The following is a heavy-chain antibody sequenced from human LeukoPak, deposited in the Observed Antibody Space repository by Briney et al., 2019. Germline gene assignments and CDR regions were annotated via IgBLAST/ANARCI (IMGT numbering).Heavy chain of an antibody. CDR1: GFTFRSYA. V-gene: IGHV3-21*01. CDR3: ARPSSITGTFGDYYYYGMDV. D-gene: IGHD1-7*01. Sequence: GGSLRLSCAASGFTFRSYAMSWVRQAPGKGLEWVSSISSSSSYIYYADSVKGRFTISRDNAKNSLYLQMNSLRAEDTAVYYCARPSSITGTFGDYYYYGMDVWGQGTTVTVSS. J-gene: IGHJ6*02. CDR2: ISSSSSYI.